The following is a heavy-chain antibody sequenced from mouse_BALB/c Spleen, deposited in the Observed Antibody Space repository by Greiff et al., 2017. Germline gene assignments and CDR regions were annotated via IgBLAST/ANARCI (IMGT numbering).Heavy chain of an antibody. CDR3: AYYVSFAD. V-gene: IGHV14-3*02. J-gene: IGHJ3*01. CDR2: IDPANGNT. D-gene: IGHD2-1*01. Sequence: VTLKVSGAELVKPGASVKLSCTASGFNIKDTYMHWVKQRPEQGLEWIGRIDPANGNTKYDPKFQGKATITADTSSNTAYLQLSSLTSEDTAVYYCAYYVSFADWGQGTLVTVSA. CDR1: GFNIKDTY.